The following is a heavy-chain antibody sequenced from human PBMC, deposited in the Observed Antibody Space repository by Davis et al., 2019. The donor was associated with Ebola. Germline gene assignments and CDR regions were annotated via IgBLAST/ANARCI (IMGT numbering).Heavy chain of an antibody. CDR3: ARRWLQPHDAFDF. J-gene: IGHJ3*01. CDR2: INAGNGNT. D-gene: IGHD5-24*01. V-gene: IGHV1-3*01. CDR1: GYTFTSYA. Sequence: AASVKVSCKASGYTFTSYAMHWVRQAPGQRLEWMGWINAGNGNTKYSQKFQGRVTITRDTSASTAYMELSSLRSEDTAVYYCARRWLQPHDAFDFWGQGTMVTVSS.